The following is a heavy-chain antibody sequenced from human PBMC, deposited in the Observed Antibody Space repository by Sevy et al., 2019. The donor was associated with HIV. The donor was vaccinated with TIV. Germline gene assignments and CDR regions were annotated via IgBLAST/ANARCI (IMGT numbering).Heavy chain of an antibody. J-gene: IGHJ4*02. CDR3: ARVLKSSGPSYFDY. D-gene: IGHD6-19*01. CDR2: IIPIFGTA. Sequence: ASVKVSCKASGGTFSSYAISWVRQAPGQGLEWMGGIIPIFGTANYAQKFQGRVTITADKSTGTAYMELSSLRSEDTAVYYCARVLKSSGPSYFDYWGQGTLVTVSS. V-gene: IGHV1-69*06. CDR1: GGTFSSYA.